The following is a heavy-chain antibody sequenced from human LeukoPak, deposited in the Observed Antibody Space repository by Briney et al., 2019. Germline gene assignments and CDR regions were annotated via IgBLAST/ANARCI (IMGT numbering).Heavy chain of an antibody. CDR3: AKTRRGSGWDSSFDY. D-gene: IGHD6-19*01. CDR1: GFAFSNYW. CDR2: INLDGSEN. Sequence: GGSLRLSCAASGFAFSNYWMSWVRQAPGKGLEWVANINLDGSENFYVDSVKGRFTISRDNAKNSLYLQMNSLRAEDTALYYCAKTRRGSGWDSSFDYWGQGTLVTVSS. V-gene: IGHV3-7*03. J-gene: IGHJ4*02.